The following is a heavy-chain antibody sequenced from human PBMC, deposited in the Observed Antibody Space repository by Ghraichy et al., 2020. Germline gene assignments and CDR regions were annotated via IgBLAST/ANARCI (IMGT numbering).Heavy chain of an antibody. V-gene: IGHV3-11*06. J-gene: IGHJ4*02. Sequence: GESLNISCAASRFSFNDYYMSWIRQAPGKGLEWVSYISSGSTYTDYADSVKGRFTISRDNAKNSLYLQMNSLRAEDTAMYYCARGGYRSDFDYWGQGTLVTVSS. CDR1: RFSFNDYY. CDR3: ARGGYRSDFDY. CDR2: ISSGSTYT. D-gene: IGHD5-18*01.